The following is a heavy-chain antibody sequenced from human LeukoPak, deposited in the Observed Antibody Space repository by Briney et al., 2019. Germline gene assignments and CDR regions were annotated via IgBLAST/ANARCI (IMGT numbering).Heavy chain of an antibody. CDR3: ARGGPAAGRFDY. CDR1: GFTFSHIG. J-gene: IGHJ4*02. CDR2: IYSGGST. Sequence: GGSLRLSCEASGFTFSHIGMAWVRQAPGKGLEWVSVIYSGGSTYYADSVKGRFTISRDNSKNTLYLQMNSLRAEDTAVYYCARGGPAAGRFDYWGQGTLVTVSS. V-gene: IGHV3-66*01. D-gene: IGHD6-13*01.